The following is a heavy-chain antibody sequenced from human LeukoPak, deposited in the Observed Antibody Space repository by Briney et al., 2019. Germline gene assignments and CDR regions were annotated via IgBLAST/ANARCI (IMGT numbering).Heavy chain of an antibody. D-gene: IGHD2-2*01. CDR3: ARGAGTQLN. CDR1: GGSISSSSYY. J-gene: IGHJ4*02. V-gene: IGHV4-61*01. CDR2: IYYSGST. Sequence: NPSETLSLTCTVSGGSISSSSYYWSWIRQPPGKGLEWIGYIYYSGSTNYNPSLKSRVTISVDTSKNQFSLKLSSVTAADTAVYYCARGAGTQLNWGQGTLVTVSS.